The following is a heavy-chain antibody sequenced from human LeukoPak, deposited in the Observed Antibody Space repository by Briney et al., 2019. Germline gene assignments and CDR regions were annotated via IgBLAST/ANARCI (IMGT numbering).Heavy chain of an antibody. CDR1: GYTFTSYG. CDR3: ARDSLGYYDILTGYYPFDY. Sequence: ASVKVSCKASGYTFTSYGISWVRQAPGQGPEWMGWISAYNGNTNYAQKLQGRVTMTTDTSTSTAYMELRSLRSDDTAVYYCARDSLGYYDILTGYYPFDYWGQGTLVTVSS. V-gene: IGHV1-18*01. CDR2: ISAYNGNT. D-gene: IGHD3-9*01. J-gene: IGHJ4*02.